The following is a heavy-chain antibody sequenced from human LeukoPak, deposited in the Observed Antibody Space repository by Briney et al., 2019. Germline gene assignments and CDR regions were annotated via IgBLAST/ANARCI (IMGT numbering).Heavy chain of an antibody. CDR2: TYYRSRWYN. J-gene: IGHJ5*02. V-gene: IGHV6-1*01. D-gene: IGHD6-13*01. CDR3: ARRPILAAAGTVGWFDP. Sequence: SQTLSLTCAISGDSVSSNSAAWNWIRQSPSRGLEWLGRTYYRSRWYNDYAVSVKSRITINPDTSKNQFSLQLNSVTPEDTAVYYCARRPILAAAGTVGWFDPWGQGTLVTVSS. CDR1: GDSVSSNSAA.